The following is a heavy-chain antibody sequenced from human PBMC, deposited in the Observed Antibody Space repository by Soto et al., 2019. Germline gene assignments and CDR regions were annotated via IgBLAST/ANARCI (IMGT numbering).Heavy chain of an antibody. CDR2: ISGSGGST. J-gene: IGHJ5*02. V-gene: IGHV3-23*01. D-gene: IGHD6-13*01. CDR3: AKDAGGWSSSWRPGNWFDP. CDR1: GFTFSSYA. Sequence: GGSLRLSCAASGFTFSSYAMSWVRQAPGKGLEWVSAISGSGGSTYYADSVKGRFTISRDNSKNTLYLQMNSLRAEDTAVYYCAKDAGGWSSSWRPGNWFDPWGQGTLVTVSS.